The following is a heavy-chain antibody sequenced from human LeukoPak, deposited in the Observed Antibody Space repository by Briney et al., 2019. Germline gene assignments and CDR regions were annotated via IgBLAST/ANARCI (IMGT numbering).Heavy chain of an antibody. CDR2: IRDDGSEK. Sequence: PGGSLRLSCAASGFTFSGYWMSWVRQAPGIGLEWVATIRDDGSEKYYVDSVKGRFTISRDNAENSLYLQMNSLRAEDTAVYYCAREMDDILSGYGLDYWGQGTLVTVSS. CDR1: GFTFSGYW. V-gene: IGHV3-7*01. CDR3: AREMDDILSGYGLDY. D-gene: IGHD3-9*01. J-gene: IGHJ4*02.